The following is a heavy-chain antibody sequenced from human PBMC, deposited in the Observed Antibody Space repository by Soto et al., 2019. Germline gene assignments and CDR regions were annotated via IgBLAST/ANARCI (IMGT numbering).Heavy chain of an antibody. CDR2: FDPEDGET. J-gene: IGHJ4*02. V-gene: IGHV1-24*01. CDR1: GYTLTELS. D-gene: IGHD3-22*01. CDR3: ATPFYDSSGYSL. Sequence: ASVKVSCKVSGYTLTELSMHWVRQAPGKVLEWMGGFDPEDGETIYAQKFQGRVTITEDTSTDTAYMELSSLRSEDTAVYYCATPFYDSSGYSLWGQGTLVTVSS.